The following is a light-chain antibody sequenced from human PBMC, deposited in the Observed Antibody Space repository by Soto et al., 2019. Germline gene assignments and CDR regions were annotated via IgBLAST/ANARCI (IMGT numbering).Light chain of an antibody. CDR1: SSDVGAYND. Sequence: QSALTQPPSASGSPGQSVTISCTGTSSDVGAYNDVSWYQQHPGKAPKLIIYEVTKRPSGVPGRFSGSKSGNTASLTVSGHQADDEGDYYFTSYAGSNNFMVFGGGTKLTVL. J-gene: IGLJ2*01. V-gene: IGLV2-8*01. CDR3: TSYAGSNNFMV. CDR2: EVT.